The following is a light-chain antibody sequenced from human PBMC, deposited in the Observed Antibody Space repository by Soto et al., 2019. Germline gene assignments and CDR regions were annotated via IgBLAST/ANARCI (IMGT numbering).Light chain of an antibody. J-gene: IGKJ1*01. CDR3: QQYNNWPRT. V-gene: IGKV3-15*01. CDR2: GAS. CDR1: QSVSSD. Sequence: EIVMTQSPATLSVSPEERATLSCRASQSVSSDLAWYHQKPGQAPRLLIYGASTRATGIPARFSGSGSGTEFTLTINSLQSEDFAVYYGQQYNNWPRTFGQGTKVEIK.